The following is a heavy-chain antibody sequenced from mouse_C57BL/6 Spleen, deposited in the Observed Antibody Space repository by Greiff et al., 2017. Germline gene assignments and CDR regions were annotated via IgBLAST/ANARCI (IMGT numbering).Heavy chain of an antibody. V-gene: IGHV1-69*01. CDR2: IDPSDSYT. D-gene: IGHD4-1*01. CDR1: GYTFTSYW. Sequence: VQLQQPGAELVMPGASVKLSCKASGYTFTSYWMHWVKQRPGQGLEWIGEIDPSDSYTNYNQKFKGKSTLTVDKSSSTAYMQLSSLTSEDSAVYYCARSGAGTLDVWGTGTTVTVSA. J-gene: IGHJ1*03. CDR3: ARSGAGTLDV.